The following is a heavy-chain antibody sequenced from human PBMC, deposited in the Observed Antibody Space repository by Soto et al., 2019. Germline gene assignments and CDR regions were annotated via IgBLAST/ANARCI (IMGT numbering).Heavy chain of an antibody. CDR3: AREGASIAAPDYYYYGMDV. Sequence: QVQLVQSGAEVKKPGSSVKVSCKASGGTFSSYAISWVRQAPGQGLEWMGGIIPIFGTANYAQKFQGRVTITADESTSTAYMELCSLRSEDTAVYYCAREGASIAAPDYYYYGMDVWGQGTTVTVSS. CDR1: GGTFSSYA. D-gene: IGHD6-6*01. J-gene: IGHJ6*02. V-gene: IGHV1-69*01. CDR2: IIPIFGTA.